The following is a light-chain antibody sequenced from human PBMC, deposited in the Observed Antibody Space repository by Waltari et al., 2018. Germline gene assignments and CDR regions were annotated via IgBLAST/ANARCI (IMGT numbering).Light chain of an antibody. CDR1: SRDVGGYTY. CDR2: DIN. J-gene: IGLJ3*02. CDR3: CSYVGPNTFWV. Sequence: QSALTQPRSVSGSPGQSVTISCTGTSRDVGGYTYVSWYQQDPGKAPNLMIYDINKRPSGVPDRFSGSKSGNTASLTISGVQAEDEADYYCCSYVGPNTFWVFGGGTKLTVL. V-gene: IGLV2-11*01.